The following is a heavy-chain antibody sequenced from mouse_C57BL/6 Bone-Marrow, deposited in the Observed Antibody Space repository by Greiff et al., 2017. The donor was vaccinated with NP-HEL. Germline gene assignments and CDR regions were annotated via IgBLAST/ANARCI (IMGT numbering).Heavy chain of an antibody. Sequence: EVQRVESGGGLVKPGGSLKLSCAASGFTFSDYGMHWVRQAPEKGLEWVAYISSGSSTIYYADTVKGRFTISRDNAKNTLFLQMTSLMADDTAMYYCARYGNYVYAMDYWGQGTSVTVSS. CDR3: ARYGNYVYAMDY. V-gene: IGHV5-17*01. J-gene: IGHJ4*01. CDR2: ISSGSSTI. D-gene: IGHD2-1*01. CDR1: GFTFSDYG.